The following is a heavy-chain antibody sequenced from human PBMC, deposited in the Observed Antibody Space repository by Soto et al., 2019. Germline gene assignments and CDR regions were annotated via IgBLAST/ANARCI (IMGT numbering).Heavy chain of an antibody. J-gene: IGHJ6*02. V-gene: IGHV1-3*01. Sequence: ASVKVSCKASGYTFTSYAMHWVRQAPGQRLEWMGWINAGNGNTKYSQKFQGRVTITRDTSASTAYMELSSLRSEDTAVYYCAGGTLEWFNSYYYYGMDVWGQGTTVTVSS. CDR2: INAGNGNT. D-gene: IGHD3-3*01. CDR1: GYTFTSYA. CDR3: AGGTLEWFNSYYYYGMDV.